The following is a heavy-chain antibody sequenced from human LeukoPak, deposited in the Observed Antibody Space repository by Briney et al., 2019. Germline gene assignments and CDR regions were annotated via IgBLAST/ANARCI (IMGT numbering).Heavy chain of an antibody. CDR1: GGSISSGGYY. V-gene: IGHV4-31*03. J-gene: IGHJ4*02. D-gene: IGHD2-15*01. CDR2: IYYSGST. Sequence: SETLSLTCTVSGGSISSGGYYWSWIRQHPGKGLEWIGYIYYSGSTYYNPSLKSRVTISVDTSKNQFSLKLSSVTAADTAVYYCARCGPYCSGGSCYSGVVDYWGQGTLVTVSS. CDR3: ARCGPYCSGGSCYSGVVDY.